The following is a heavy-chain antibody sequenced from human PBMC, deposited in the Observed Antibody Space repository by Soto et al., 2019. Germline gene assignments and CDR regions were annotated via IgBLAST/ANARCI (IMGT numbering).Heavy chain of an antibody. Sequence: QVQLQESGPELVKPSGTLSLTCAVSGGSISSHHWWTWVRQSPGQGLEWIGEIFHGGTTNYSPSPKTRVTISIDKSKNEFPLNLSSVTAADMAVYYCARCAYGSYTFGLDVWGQGTTVTVSS. CDR1: GGSISSHHW. D-gene: IGHD3-10*01. J-gene: IGHJ6*02. CDR3: ARCAYGSYTFGLDV. V-gene: IGHV4-4*02. CDR2: IFHGGTT.